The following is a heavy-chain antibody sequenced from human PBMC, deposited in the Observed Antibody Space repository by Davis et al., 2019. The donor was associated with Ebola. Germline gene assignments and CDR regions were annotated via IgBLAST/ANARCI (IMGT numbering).Heavy chain of an antibody. V-gene: IGHV3-21*03. CDR3: TTDLVAAINWFDP. Sequence: GGSLRLSCAASGFTFSSYGMNWVRQAPGKGLEWVSSISSSSSYIYYADSVKGRFTISRDNAKNSLYLQMNSLRAEDTAVYYCTTDLVAAINWFDPWGQGTLVTVSS. D-gene: IGHD2-15*01. J-gene: IGHJ5*02. CDR2: ISSSSSYI. CDR1: GFTFSSYG.